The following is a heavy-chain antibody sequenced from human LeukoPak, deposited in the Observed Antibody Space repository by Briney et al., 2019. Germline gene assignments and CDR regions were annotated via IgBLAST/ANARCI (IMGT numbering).Heavy chain of an antibody. V-gene: IGHV3-23*01. CDR3: AKETYYYDSSGYYYYFDS. D-gene: IGHD3-22*01. CDR1: GSTFSTYA. CDR2: ISDRGGNT. J-gene: IGHJ4*02. Sequence: PGGSLRLSCAASGSTFSTYAISWVRPAPGKGLELVSAISDRGGNTYYADSVKGRFTIFRDNSKNTLFRQMNSLRADDTAVYYCAKETYYYDSSGYYYYFDSWGQGTLVTVSS.